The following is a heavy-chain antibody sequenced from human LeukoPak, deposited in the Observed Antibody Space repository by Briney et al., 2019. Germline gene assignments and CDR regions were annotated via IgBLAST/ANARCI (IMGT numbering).Heavy chain of an antibody. D-gene: IGHD3-22*01. J-gene: IGHJ6*03. Sequence: GESLKISCKGSGYSFTSYWIGWVRQMPGKGLEWMGIIYPGDSDTRYSPSFQGQVTISADKSISTAYLQWSSLKASDTAMYYCARRRYCDSSGYYRGASYYYYYMDVWGKGTTVTVSS. CDR3: ARRRYCDSSGYYRGASYYYYYMDV. CDR2: IYPGDSDT. CDR1: GYSFTSYW. V-gene: IGHV5-51*01.